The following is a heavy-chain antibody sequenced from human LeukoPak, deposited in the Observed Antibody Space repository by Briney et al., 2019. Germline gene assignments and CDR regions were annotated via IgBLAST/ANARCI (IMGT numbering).Heavy chain of an antibody. CDR2: INHSGST. V-gene: IGHV4-34*01. Sequence: PSETLSLTCAVYGGSFSGYYWSWIRQPPGKGLEWIGEINHSGSTNYNPSLKSRVTISVDASKNQFSLKLSSVTAADTAMYYCARGWGYFDLWGRGTLVTVSS. D-gene: IGHD7-27*01. CDR3: ARGWGYFDL. J-gene: IGHJ2*01. CDR1: GGSFSGYY.